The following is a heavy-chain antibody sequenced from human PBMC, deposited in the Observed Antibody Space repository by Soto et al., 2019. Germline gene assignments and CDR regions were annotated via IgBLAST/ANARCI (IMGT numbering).Heavy chain of an antibody. Sequence: GGSLRLSCTASGFTFGDYAMSWFRQAPGKGLEWVGFIRSKAYGGTTEYAASVKGRFTISRDDSKSIAYLQMNSLKTEDTAVYYCTRSHRTVRGVWPPDSLGMDVWGQGTTVTVSS. CDR1: GFTFGDYA. CDR3: TRSHRTVRGVWPPDSLGMDV. D-gene: IGHD3-10*01. CDR2: IRSKAYGGTT. J-gene: IGHJ6*02. V-gene: IGHV3-49*03.